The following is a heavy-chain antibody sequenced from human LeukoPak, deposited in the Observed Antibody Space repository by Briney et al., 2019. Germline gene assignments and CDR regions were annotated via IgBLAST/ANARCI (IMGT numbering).Heavy chain of an antibody. V-gene: IGHV3-30*02. CDR2: IRSDGSNK. CDR1: GFTFSSYG. CDR3: AKTLFTSYGDYLLGD. Sequence: GSLRLSCAASGFTFSSYGMHWVRQAPGKGLEWVAFIRSDGSNKYYADSVKGRFTIFRDSFENSLYLQMNSLRAEDTAVYYCAKTLFTSYGDYLLGDWGQGTLVTVSS. D-gene: IGHD4-17*01. J-gene: IGHJ4*02.